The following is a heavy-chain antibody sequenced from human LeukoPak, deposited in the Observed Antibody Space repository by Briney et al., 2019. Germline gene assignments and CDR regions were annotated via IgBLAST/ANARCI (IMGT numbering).Heavy chain of an antibody. Sequence: SETLSLTCTVSGGSISSYYWSWIRQPPGKGLEWIGYIYYSGSTNYNPSLKSRVTISVDTSKNQFSLKLSSVTAADTAVYYCARDGYNFFDYWSQGTLVTVSS. CDR2: IYYSGST. J-gene: IGHJ4*02. CDR3: ARDGYNFFDY. V-gene: IGHV4-59*01. D-gene: IGHD5-24*01. CDR1: GGSISSYY.